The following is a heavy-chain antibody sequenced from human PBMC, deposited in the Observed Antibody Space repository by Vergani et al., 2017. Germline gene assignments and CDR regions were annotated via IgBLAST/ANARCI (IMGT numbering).Heavy chain of an antibody. CDR2: ISDGGETK. J-gene: IGHJ4*02. CDR3: GRKQSPASLMDKPIDF. V-gene: IGHV3-11*01. D-gene: IGHD1/OR15-1a*01. CDR1: GFIFSDYY. Sequence: QVQLLASGGGLVRPGGSLRLSCAASGFIFSDYYMTWIRQTPGKGLEWLAHISDGGETKMYAESLKGRFTVSRDNTKNLLILQMKTLKVDDTATYYCGRKQSPASLMDKPIDFRGQGTLVTVSS.